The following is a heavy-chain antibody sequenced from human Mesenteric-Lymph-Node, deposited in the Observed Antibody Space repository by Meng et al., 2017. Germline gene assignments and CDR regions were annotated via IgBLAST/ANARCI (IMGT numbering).Heavy chain of an antibody. CDR2: IIPIFGTA. D-gene: IGHD3-16*02. V-gene: IGHV1-69*06. J-gene: IGHJ4*02. CDR1: GGTFSSYA. Sequence: SVKVSCKASGGTFSSYAISWVRQAPGQGLEWMGGIIPIFGTANYAQKFQGRVTITADKSTSTAYMELSSLRSEDTAVYYCATEYYDYVWGSYRYSTPLWGQGTLVNVAS. CDR3: ATEYYDYVWGSYRYSTPL.